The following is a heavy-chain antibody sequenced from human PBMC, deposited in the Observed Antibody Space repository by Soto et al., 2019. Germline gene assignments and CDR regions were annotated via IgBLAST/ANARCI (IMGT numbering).Heavy chain of an antibody. D-gene: IGHD3-10*01. Sequence: SETLSLTCTVSGGSISSSGYYWGWIRQPPGKGLEWIGNIYYSGSTNYNPSLKSRVTISVDTSKNQFSLKVSSVTAADTAVYYCARRSYYGSGSIFDYWGQGTQVTVSS. CDR2: IYYSGST. CDR1: GGSISSSGYY. V-gene: IGHV4-39*01. CDR3: ARRSYYGSGSIFDY. J-gene: IGHJ4*02.